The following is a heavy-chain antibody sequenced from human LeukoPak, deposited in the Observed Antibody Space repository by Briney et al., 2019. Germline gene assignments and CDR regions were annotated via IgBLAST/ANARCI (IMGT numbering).Heavy chain of an antibody. D-gene: IGHD3-9*01. Sequence: GASVKVSCKASGYTFTGQYLHWVRQAPGKGLEWMGGFDPEDGETIYAQKFQGRVTMTTDTSTSTAYMELRSLRSDDTAVYYCARDKRSYDILTGYYSLYYYGMDVWGQGTTVTVSS. J-gene: IGHJ6*02. CDR1: GYTFTGQY. CDR2: FDPEDGET. V-gene: IGHV1-24*01. CDR3: ARDKRSYDILTGYYSLYYYGMDV.